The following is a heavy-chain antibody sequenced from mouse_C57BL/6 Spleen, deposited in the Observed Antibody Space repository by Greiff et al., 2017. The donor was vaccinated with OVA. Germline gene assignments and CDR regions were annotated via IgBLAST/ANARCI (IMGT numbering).Heavy chain of an antibody. D-gene: IGHD1-1*01. CDR2: ISDGGSST. V-gene: IGHV5-4*01. CDR3: ARSIYYYGSSHWYFDV. Sequence: EVQGVESGGGLVKPGGSLKLSCAASGFTFSSYAMSWVRQTPEKRLEWVATISDGGSSTYYPDNVKGRFTISRDNAKNNLYLQMSHLKSEDTAMYYCARSIYYYGSSHWYFDVWGTGTTVTVSS. J-gene: IGHJ1*03. CDR1: GFTFSSYA.